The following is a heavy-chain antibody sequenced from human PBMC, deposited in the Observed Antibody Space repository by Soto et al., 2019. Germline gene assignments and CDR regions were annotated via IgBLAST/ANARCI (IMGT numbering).Heavy chain of an antibody. CDR3: AKDLAAAGTASRYFDS. D-gene: IGHD6-13*01. V-gene: IGHV3-23*01. J-gene: IGHJ4*02. Sequence: GGSLRLSCAASGFTFSTYGMSWFRQTPDKGLEWVSGISGGGSTTYYADSVKGRFTISRDNSKNTLYLQMNSLRAEDTAVYYCAKDLAAAGTASRYFDSWGQGAVVTVSS. CDR1: GFTFSTYG. CDR2: ISGGGSTT.